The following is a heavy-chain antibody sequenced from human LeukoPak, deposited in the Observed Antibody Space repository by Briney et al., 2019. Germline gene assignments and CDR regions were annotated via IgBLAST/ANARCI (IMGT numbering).Heavy chain of an antibody. D-gene: IGHD3-22*01. CDR2: ITSSSDYI. J-gene: IGHJ4*02. CDR1: GFTFSSHS. V-gene: IGHV3-21*01. CDR3: VRESVYYDSSAYYNVLDY. Sequence: PGGSLRLSCAASGFTFSSHSMNWVRQAPGKGLEWVSVITSSSDYIYYADSLKGRFTVSRDNAKNSLYPQLNSLRAEDTAVYYCVRESVYYDSSAYYNVLDYWGQGTLVTVSS.